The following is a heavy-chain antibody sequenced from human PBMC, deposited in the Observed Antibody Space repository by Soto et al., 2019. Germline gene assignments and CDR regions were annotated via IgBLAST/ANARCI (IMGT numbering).Heavy chain of an antibody. J-gene: IGHJ4*02. CDR1: NYSISSGYH. CDR2: IYQSGNT. Sequence: SETLSLTCIVSNYSISSGYHWGWIRQPPGKGLEGIGTIYQSGNTYQNPSLKSRVILSIDTSKNQFSLNLRNVTAADTAVYYCVRGKVNFDFWAKGILVTSPQ. CDR3: VRGKVNFDF. V-gene: IGHV4-38-2*02.